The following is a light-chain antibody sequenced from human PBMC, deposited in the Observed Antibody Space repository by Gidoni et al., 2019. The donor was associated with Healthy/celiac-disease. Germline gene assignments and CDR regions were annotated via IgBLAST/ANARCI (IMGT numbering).Light chain of an antibody. J-gene: IGLJ2*01. CDR1: SSYVGGYND. Sequence: QSALTQPAPVPRSPGPSPPISCTGTSSYVGGYNDVSWYQQHPGKAPKLMIYDVRNRPSGVSNRFSGSKSGNTASLTISGLQAEDEADYYCTSYTSTSTRHVVFGGGTKLTVL. CDR2: DVR. V-gene: IGLV2-14*01. CDR3: TSYTSTSTRHVV.